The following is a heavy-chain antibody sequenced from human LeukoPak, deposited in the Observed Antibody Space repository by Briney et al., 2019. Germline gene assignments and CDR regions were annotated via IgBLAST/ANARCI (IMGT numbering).Heavy chain of an antibody. Sequence: GGSLRLSCAASGFTFSSYVMRWVRQAPGKGLEWVAVIWYDGTNKYYADSVKGRFTISRDNSKNTLYLQMNSLRAEDTAVYYCARDRLRYFDWSYYMDVWGKGTTVTVSS. D-gene: IGHD3-9*01. CDR1: GFTFSSYV. V-gene: IGHV3-30*19. CDR2: IWYDGTNK. CDR3: ARDRLRYFDWSYYMDV. J-gene: IGHJ6*03.